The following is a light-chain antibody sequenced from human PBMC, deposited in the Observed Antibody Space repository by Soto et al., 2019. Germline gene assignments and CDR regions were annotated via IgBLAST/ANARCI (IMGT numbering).Light chain of an antibody. J-gene: IGLJ1*01. V-gene: IGLV2-14*01. CDR2: EVS. CDR1: SSDVGGYNY. Sequence: QSALTQPASVSGSPGQSITSSCTGTSSDVGGYNYVSGYQQHPGKAPKLMIYEVSNRPSGVSNRFSGSKSGNTASLTISGLQAEDEADYYCSSYTSSSTLVFGTGTKVTVL. CDR3: SSYTSSSTLV.